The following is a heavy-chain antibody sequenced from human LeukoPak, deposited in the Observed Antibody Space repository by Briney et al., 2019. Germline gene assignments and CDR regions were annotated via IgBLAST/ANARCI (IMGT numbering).Heavy chain of an antibody. V-gene: IGHV4-39*01. CDR2: IYYSGTT. J-gene: IGHJ4*02. Sequence: SETLSLTCTVSGDSISSSSYYWNWIRQPPGKGLEWIGSIYYSGTTYYDPSPKSRVTISVDTSKNQFFLKLSSVTAADTAVYYCARRTYGRYYFAYWGQGSLVTVSS. CDR3: ARRTYGRYYFAY. CDR1: GDSISSSSYY. D-gene: IGHD3-10*01.